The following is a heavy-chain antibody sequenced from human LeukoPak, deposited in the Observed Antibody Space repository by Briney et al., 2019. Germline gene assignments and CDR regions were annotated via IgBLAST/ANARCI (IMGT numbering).Heavy chain of an antibody. CDR3: ARARYYCGSGSYYVHAFDI. J-gene: IGHJ3*02. D-gene: IGHD3-10*01. CDR2: INHSGST. V-gene: IGHV4-34*01. Sequence: SETLSLTCAVYGGSFSGYYWSWIRQPPGKGLEWIGEINHSGSTNYNPSLKSRVTISVDTSKNQFSLKLSSVTAADTAVYYCARARYYCGSGSYYVHAFDIWGQGTMVTVS. CDR1: GGSFSGYY.